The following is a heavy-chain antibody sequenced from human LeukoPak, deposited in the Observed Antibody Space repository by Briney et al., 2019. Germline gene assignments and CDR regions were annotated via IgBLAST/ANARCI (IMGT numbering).Heavy chain of an antibody. CDR1: GYTLTGYY. D-gene: IGHD4-17*01. V-gene: IGHV1-2*02. CDR3: ARDYGMTTVYAFDI. J-gene: IGHJ3*02. Sequence: GASVKVSCKASGYTLTGYYMHWVRQAPGQGLEWMGWINPNSGGTNYAQKFQGRVTMTRNTSISTAYMDLSRLRSDVTAGYYCARDYGMTTVYAFDIWGQGTMVTVSS. CDR2: INPNSGGT.